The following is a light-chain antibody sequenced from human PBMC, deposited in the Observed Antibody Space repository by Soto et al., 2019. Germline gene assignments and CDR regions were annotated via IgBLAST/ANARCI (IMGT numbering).Light chain of an antibody. CDR2: DAS. V-gene: IGKV1-5*01. CDR3: QQYETFLKT. J-gene: IGKJ1*01. CDR1: QSIGSW. Sequence: DIQMTQSPSTLSASVGDRVPITCGASQSIGSWFAWHQQKPVKAPKLLIYDASSLESGIPSRFSGSGSGTEFTLTISRVQPEDVATYYCQQYETFLKTFGQGTKV.